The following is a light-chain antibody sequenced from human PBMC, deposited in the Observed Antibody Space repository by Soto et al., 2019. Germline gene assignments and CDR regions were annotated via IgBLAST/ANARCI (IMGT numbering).Light chain of an antibody. Sequence: QSALTQPASVSGSPGQSITISCTGTSSDVGSYNSVSWYQQHPGKAPKLMIYEVSNRPSGVSNRFSGSKSGNTASLTISGLQDEDEADYYCSSYTSSSTWVFGGGTKLTVL. CDR3: SSYTSSSTWV. V-gene: IGLV2-14*01. CDR1: SSDVGSYNS. J-gene: IGLJ3*02. CDR2: EVS.